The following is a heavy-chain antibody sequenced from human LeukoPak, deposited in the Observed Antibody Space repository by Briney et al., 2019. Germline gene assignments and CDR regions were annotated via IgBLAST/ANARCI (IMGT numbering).Heavy chain of an antibody. CDR1: GYTFSIYN. CDR2: INPSGGT. D-gene: IGHD6-13*01. V-gene: IGHV1-46*01. CDR3: AREGVAGTGLDY. J-gene: IGHJ4*02. Sequence: GASVKVSCKASGYTFSIYNMHWVRQAPGQGLEWMGIINPSGGTSYAQKLQGRITMTRDTSTSTLYMELSSLRSEDTAVYYCAREGVAGTGLDYWGQGILVTVSS.